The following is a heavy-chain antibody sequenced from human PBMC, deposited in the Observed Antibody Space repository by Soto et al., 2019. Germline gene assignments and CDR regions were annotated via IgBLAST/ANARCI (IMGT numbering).Heavy chain of an antibody. CDR1: GASITSSHW. Sequence: SETLSLTCTVSAVSGASITSSHWWSWVRQPPGKGLEWIGEIHHSGSTNYNPSLKSRVTLSVDKSKNQSSLQLTSMTAADTAVYYCARDMHAGFTHYFDPWGQGTLVTVSS. V-gene: IGHV4-4*02. D-gene: IGHD1-26*01. CDR2: IHHSGST. J-gene: IGHJ5*02. CDR3: ARDMHAGFTHYFDP.